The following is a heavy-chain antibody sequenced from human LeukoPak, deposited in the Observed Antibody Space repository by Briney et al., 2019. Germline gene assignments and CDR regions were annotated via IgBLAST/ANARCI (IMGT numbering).Heavy chain of an antibody. CDR3: ARDQRLTCFAP. J-gene: IGHJ5*02. CDR1: GGSISSYY. Sequence: SETLSLTCTVSGGSISSYYWSWIRQPPGKGLEWIGYIYYSGSTNYNPSLKSRVTISVDTSKNQFSLKLSSVPAADTAVYYCARDQRLTCFAPGGQEPWSPSPQ. V-gene: IGHV4-59*01. CDR2: IYYSGST. D-gene: IGHD6-19*01.